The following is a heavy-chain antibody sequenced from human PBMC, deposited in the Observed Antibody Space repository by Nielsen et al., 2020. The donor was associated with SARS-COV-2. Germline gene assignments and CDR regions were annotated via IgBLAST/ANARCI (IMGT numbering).Heavy chain of an antibody. D-gene: IGHD3-22*01. J-gene: IGHJ6*02. CDR2: ISYDGSNK. V-gene: IGHV3-30*18. CDR3: AKDPIVVVIHYGMDV. Sequence: GESLKISCAASGFTFSSYGMHWVRQAPGKGLEWVAVISYDGSNKYYADSVKGRFTISRDNSKNTLYLQMNSLRAEDTAVYYCAKDPIVVVIHYGMDVWGQGTTVTVSS. CDR1: GFTFSSYG.